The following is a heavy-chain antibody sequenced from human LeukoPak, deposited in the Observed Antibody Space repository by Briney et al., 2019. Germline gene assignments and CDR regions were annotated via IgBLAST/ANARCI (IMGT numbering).Heavy chain of an antibody. CDR3: ARDRRVVVPAAVGDLDY. J-gene: IGHJ4*02. CDR2: IYYSGST. CDR1: GGSISSSSYY. D-gene: IGHD2-2*01. Sequence: SETLSLTCTVSGGSISSSSYYWGWIRQPPGKGLEWIGSIYYSGSTYYNPSLKSRVTISVDTSKNQFSLKLSSVTAADTAVYYCARDRRVVVPAAVGDLDYWGQGTLVTVSS. V-gene: IGHV4-39*07.